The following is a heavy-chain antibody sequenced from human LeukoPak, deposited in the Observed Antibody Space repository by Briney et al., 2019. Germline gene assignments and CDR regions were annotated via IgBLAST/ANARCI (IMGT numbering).Heavy chain of an antibody. CDR2: ISAYNGNT. D-gene: IGHD4-23*01. CDR1: GYTFTSYG. Sequence: ASVKVSCKASGYTFTSYGISWVRQAPGQGLEWMGWISAYNGNTNYAQKLQGRVTMTTDTSTSTAYMELRSLRSDDTAVYYCARHPLYGGNSFTIDYWGKGTLVTVSS. J-gene: IGHJ4*02. CDR3: ARHPLYGGNSFTIDY. V-gene: IGHV1-18*01.